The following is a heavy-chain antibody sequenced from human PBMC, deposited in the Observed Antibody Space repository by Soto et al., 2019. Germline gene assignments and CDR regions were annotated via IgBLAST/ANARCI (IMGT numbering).Heavy chain of an antibody. CDR3: ATIRVRGGPLRFED. D-gene: IGHD5-12*01. CDR1: GGLFSVFS. J-gene: IGHJ4*01. Sequence: QVQLVQSGAEVKKPRSSVKVSCKTSGGLFSVFSFNWVRQAPGQGLEWMGGVLPITGSTDYAKKFQGRLTITADRTTSTIYMELSRLTSDDTANYYCATIRVRGGPLRFEDGGQGTLISVSS. V-gene: IGHV1-69*06. CDR2: VLPITGST.